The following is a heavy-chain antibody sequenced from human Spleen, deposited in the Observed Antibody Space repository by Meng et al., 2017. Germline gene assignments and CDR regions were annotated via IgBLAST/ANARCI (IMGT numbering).Heavy chain of an antibody. V-gene: IGHV4-4*07. J-gene: IGHJ3*02. CDR2: IYTSGST. Sequence: SETLSLTCTVSGGSISSYYWSWIRQPAGKGLEWIGRIYTSGSTNYNPSLKSRVTISVDTSKNQFSLKLSSVTAADTAVYYCARVGYYGSGSYYPDAFDIWGQGTMVTVSS. D-gene: IGHD3-10*01. CDR1: GGSISSYY. CDR3: ARVGYYGSGSYYPDAFDI.